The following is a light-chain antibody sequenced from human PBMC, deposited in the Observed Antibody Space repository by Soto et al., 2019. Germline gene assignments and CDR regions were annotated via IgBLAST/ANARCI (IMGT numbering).Light chain of an antibody. Sequence: DIVMTQSPDSLAVSLGERATINCKSSQRVLYSSSNKNYLAWYQQKPGQPPKLLIYWASTRESGVHDRFSGSGSGTDFTLTISSLQAEDVAVYYCQQYCSSPWTFGQGTKVEIK. CDR1: QRVLYSSSNKNY. V-gene: IGKV4-1*01. CDR3: QQYCSSPWT. J-gene: IGKJ1*01. CDR2: WAS.